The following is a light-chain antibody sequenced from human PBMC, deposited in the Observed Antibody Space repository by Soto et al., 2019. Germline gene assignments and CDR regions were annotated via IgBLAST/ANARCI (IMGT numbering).Light chain of an antibody. CDR2: GAS. CDR1: QSVNSIY. Sequence: EIVLTQSPGTLSLSPGERATLSCRASQSVNSIYLAWYQQKPGQAPRLLIYGASTRATGIPARFSGSGSGTEFTLTISSLQSEDFAVYYCQQYNNWPTFGQGTKVDI. CDR3: QQYNNWPT. V-gene: IGKV3-15*01. J-gene: IGKJ1*01.